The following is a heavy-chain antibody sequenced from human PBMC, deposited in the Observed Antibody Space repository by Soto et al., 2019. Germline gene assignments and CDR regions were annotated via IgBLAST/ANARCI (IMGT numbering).Heavy chain of an antibody. CDR1: GFTFSRYG. CDR3: AKDVSSSGYSHYFDY. J-gene: IGHJ4*02. D-gene: IGHD3-22*01. CDR2: ISFEGSNR. Sequence: GGSLRLSCAASGFTFSRYGMHWVRQAPGKGLEWVAVISFEGSNRYYPDSVKGRFTISRDNSKNTLYLQMNSLRPEDTAVYFCAKDVSSSGYSHYFDYWGQGAPVTVS. V-gene: IGHV3-30*18.